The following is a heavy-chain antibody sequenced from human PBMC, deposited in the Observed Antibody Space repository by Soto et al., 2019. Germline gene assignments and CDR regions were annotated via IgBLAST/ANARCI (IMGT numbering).Heavy chain of an antibody. CDR3: ASFRFSGSYYFDY. CDR1: GGTFSSYA. D-gene: IGHD1-26*01. CDR2: SIPFFDTA. Sequence: QVQLVQSGAEVKKPGSSVKVSCKASGGTFSSYAITWVRQAPGQGLEWMGGSIPFFDTANYAQKFQGRLTFTAVVSTSTAYMELSSLRSEDTAVYYCASFRFSGSYYFDYWGQGTLVTVSS. V-gene: IGHV1-69*12. J-gene: IGHJ4*02.